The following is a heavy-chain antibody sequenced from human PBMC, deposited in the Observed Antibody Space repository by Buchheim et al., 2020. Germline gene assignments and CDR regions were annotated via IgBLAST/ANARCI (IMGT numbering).Heavy chain of an antibody. CDR2: ISSSSSYI. D-gene: IGHD6-13*01. Sequence: EVQLVESGGGLVKPGGSLRLSCAASGFTFSSYSMNWVRQAPGKGLEWVSSISSSSSYIYYADSVKGRFTISRDNAKNSLYLQMNSLRAEDTAVYYCARFPTMYSSSWFYYYYYGMDVWGQGTT. CDR1: GFTFSSYS. V-gene: IGHV3-21*01. J-gene: IGHJ6*02. CDR3: ARFPTMYSSSWFYYYYYGMDV.